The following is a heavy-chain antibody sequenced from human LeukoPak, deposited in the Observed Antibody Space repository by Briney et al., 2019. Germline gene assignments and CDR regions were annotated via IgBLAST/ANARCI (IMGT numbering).Heavy chain of an antibody. CDR2: ISGSGGST. Sequence: GGSLRLSCAASGFTFSSYAMSWVRQAPGKGLEWVSAISGSGGSTYYADSVKGRFTISRDNSKNTLYLQMNSLRAEDTAVYYCAKVSAWAMVGATYFDYWGQGTLVTVSS. J-gene: IGHJ4*02. CDR3: AKVSAWAMVGATYFDY. CDR1: GFTFSSYA. V-gene: IGHV3-23*01. D-gene: IGHD1-26*01.